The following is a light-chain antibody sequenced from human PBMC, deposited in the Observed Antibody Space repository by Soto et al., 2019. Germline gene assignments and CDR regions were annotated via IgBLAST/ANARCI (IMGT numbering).Light chain of an antibody. CDR1: SSDVGAYNY. Sequence: QSVLTQPPSAYGSPGQSVTISCTGTSSDVGAYNYVSWYQQHPGKAPKLLIYEVNKRPSGVPDRFSGSKSGNTASLTVSGLRAEDEADYYCSSYAGSTTPFGGGTKLTFL. J-gene: IGLJ2*01. CDR2: EVN. CDR3: SSYAGSTTP. V-gene: IGLV2-8*01.